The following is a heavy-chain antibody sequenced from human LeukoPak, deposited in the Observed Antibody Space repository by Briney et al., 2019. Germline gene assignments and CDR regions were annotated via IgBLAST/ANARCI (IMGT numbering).Heavy chain of an antibody. CDR3: ARVQGGGAFDF. D-gene: IGHD1-1*01. J-gene: IGHJ3*01. Sequence: ASVKVSCKASGYTFTTYGISWVRQAPGQGLEWMGWISGYNGNTNYAQKLQGRVTMTTDTSTGTAYMELRSLRSYDTAVYYCARVQGGGAFDFWGQGTMVTVSS. CDR2: ISGYNGNT. CDR1: GYTFTTYG. V-gene: IGHV1-18*01.